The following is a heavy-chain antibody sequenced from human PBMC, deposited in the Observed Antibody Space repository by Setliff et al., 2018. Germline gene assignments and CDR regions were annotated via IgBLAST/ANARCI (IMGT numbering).Heavy chain of an antibody. Sequence: SETLSLTCSVAGGSMSNYFWSWVRRPPGKGLEWIGFISSGGNTIYSPSLKSRVTISVDASKNQFSLRLTSVTAADTAIYYCARNPASGAYYSSRPFHFDYWGQGALVTVSS. CDR1: GGSMSNYF. D-gene: IGHD3-22*01. CDR2: ISSGGNT. CDR3: ARNPASGAYYSSRPFHFDY. J-gene: IGHJ4*02. V-gene: IGHV4-4*08.